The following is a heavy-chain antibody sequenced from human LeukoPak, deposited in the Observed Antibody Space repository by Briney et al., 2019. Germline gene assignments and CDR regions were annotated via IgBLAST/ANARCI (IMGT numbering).Heavy chain of an antibody. J-gene: IGHJ4*02. CDR3: VKSNNLGGDY. Sequence: GGSLRLSCAASGFTFSNNAMSWVRQAPGKGLEWVSAISGSGVTTYYADSVKDRFTISRDNSKNTLYLQMISLRAEDTAVYYCVKSNNLGGDYWGQGTLVTVSS. V-gene: IGHV3-23*01. D-gene: IGHD1/OR15-1a*01. CDR1: GFTFSNNA. CDR2: ISGSGVTT.